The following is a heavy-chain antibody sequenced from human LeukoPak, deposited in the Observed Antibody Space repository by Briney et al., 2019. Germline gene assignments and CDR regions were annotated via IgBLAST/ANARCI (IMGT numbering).Heavy chain of an antibody. J-gene: IGHJ6*02. V-gene: IGHV1-69*04. CDR2: IIPILGIA. D-gene: IGHD3-3*01. Sequence: SVKVSCKASGGTFSSYAISWVRQAPGQGLEWMGRIIPILGIASYAQKFQGRVTITADKSTSTAYMELSSLRSEDTAVYYCASSTAYDFWSGYYTGISYYYGMDVWGQGTTVTVSS. CDR1: GGTFSSYA. CDR3: ASSTAYDFWSGYYTGISYYYGMDV.